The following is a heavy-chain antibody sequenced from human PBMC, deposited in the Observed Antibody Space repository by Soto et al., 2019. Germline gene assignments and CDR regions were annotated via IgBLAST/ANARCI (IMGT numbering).Heavy chain of an antibody. CDR1: GYTFTGYY. Sequence: QVQLVQSGAEVKKPGASVKVSCKASGYTFTGYYMHWVRQAPGQGLEWMGWINPNSGGTNYAQKFQGWVTMTRDTAISTAYMELSRLRSDDTAVYYCARSVACTPLHAFFDYWGQGTLVTVSS. CDR3: ARSVACTPLHAFFDY. V-gene: IGHV1-2*04. CDR2: INPNSGGT. D-gene: IGHD6-19*01. J-gene: IGHJ4*02.